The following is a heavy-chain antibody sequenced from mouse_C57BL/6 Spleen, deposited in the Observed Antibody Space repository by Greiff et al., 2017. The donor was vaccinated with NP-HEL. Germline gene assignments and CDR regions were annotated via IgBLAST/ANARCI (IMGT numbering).Heavy chain of an antibody. V-gene: IGHV10-1*01. CDR3: VRHHYSNSYWYFDV. J-gene: IGHJ1*03. D-gene: IGHD2-5*01. Sequence: EVQLVESGGGLVQPKGSLKLSCAASGFSFNTYAMNWVRQAPGKGLEWVARIRSKSNNYATYYADSVKDRFTISRDDSESMLYLQMNNLKTEDTAMYYCVRHHYSNSYWYFDVWGTGTTVTVSS. CDR2: IRSKSNNYAT. CDR1: GFSFNTYA.